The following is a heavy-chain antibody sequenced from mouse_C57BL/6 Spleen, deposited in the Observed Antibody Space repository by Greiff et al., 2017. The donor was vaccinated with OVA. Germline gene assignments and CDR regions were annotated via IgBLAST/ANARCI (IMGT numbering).Heavy chain of an antibody. D-gene: IGHD1-1*01. CDR2: IDPSDSYT. V-gene: IGHV1-59*01. Sequence: VQLQQPGAELVRPGTSVKLSCKASGYTFTSYWMHWVKQRPGQGLEWIGVIDPSDSYTNYNQKFKGKATLTVDTSSSTAYMQLSSLTSEDSTVYYCARYPMTTVVATNWYFDVWGTGTTVTVSS. CDR1: GYTFTSYW. CDR3: ARYPMTTVVATNWYFDV. J-gene: IGHJ1*03.